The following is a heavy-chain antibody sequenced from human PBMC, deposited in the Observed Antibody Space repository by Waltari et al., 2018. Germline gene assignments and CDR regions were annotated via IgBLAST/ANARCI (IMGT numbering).Heavy chain of an antibody. J-gene: IGHJ4*02. D-gene: IGHD5-18*01. CDR3: ARGIAKGGYGAVDY. CDR2: IHISGST. CDR1: GASISSGTYY. V-gene: IGHV4-61*02. Sequence: QVHLQESGPGLVRPSQTLSLTCNVSGASISSGTYYWNWIRQPAGKGPEWIGRIHISGSTNSSPSLKSRVTISVDTSNNQFSLKLTSVTAADTAVYYCARGIAKGGYGAVDYWGQGRLVTVSS.